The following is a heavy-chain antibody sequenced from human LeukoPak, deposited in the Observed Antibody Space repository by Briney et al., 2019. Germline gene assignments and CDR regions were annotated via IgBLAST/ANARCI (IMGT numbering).Heavy chain of an antibody. CDR2: IYHSGST. V-gene: IGHV4-30-2*01. D-gene: IGHD2-2*01. Sequence: SETLSLTCAVSGGSISSGGYSWSWIRQPPGKGLEWIGYIYHSGSTNYNPSLKSRVTISVDTSKNQFSLKLSSVTAADTAVYYCGYCSSTSCPYYYYGMDVWGQGTTVTVSS. CDR1: GGSISSGGYS. J-gene: IGHJ6*02. CDR3: GYCSSTSCPYYYYGMDV.